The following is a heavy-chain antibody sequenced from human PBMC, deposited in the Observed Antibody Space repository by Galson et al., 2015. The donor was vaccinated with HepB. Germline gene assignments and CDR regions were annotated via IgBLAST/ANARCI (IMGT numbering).Heavy chain of an antibody. V-gene: IGHV3-23*01. Sequence: SLRLSCAASGFTFSSYAMSWVRQAPGKGLEWVSAISGSGGSTYYADSVKGRFTISRDNSKNTLYLQMNSLRAEDTAVYYCAKAYSNYQYYYYMDVWGKGTTVTVSS. J-gene: IGHJ6*03. CDR1: GFTFSSYA. CDR3: AKAYSNYQYYYYMDV. CDR2: ISGSGGST. D-gene: IGHD4-11*01.